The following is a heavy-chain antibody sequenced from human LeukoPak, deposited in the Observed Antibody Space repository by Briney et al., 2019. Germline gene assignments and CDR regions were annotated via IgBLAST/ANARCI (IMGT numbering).Heavy chain of an antibody. Sequence: ASVKVSCKASGYTFTSYDINWVRQATGQGLEWMGWMNPNSGNTGYAQKFQGRVTMTRNTSISTAYMELSSLRSEDTAAYYCASPGEYYYDSSGYYKYFQHWGQGTLVTVSS. CDR1: GYTFTSYD. CDR3: ASPGEYYYDSSGYYKYFQH. D-gene: IGHD3-22*01. J-gene: IGHJ1*01. V-gene: IGHV1-8*01. CDR2: MNPNSGNT.